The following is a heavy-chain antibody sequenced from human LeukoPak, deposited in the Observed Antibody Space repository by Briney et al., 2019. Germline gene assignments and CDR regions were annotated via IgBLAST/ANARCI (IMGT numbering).Heavy chain of an antibody. V-gene: IGHV4-59*08. D-gene: IGHD1-26*01. J-gene: IGHJ5*02. CDR3: ARHFDSGSYYWHGWFDP. CDR1: GGSISGYY. CDR2: IYYSGGI. Sequence: SETLSLTCTVSGGSISGYYWSWIRQPPGKGLEWIGYIYYSGGINYNPSLNSRVTISVDMSENQFSLQLSSVTAADTAVYYCARHFDSGSYYWHGWFDPWGQGTLVTVSS.